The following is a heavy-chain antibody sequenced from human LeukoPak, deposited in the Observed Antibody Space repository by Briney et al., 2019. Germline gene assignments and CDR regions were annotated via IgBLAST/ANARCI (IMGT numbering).Heavy chain of an antibody. D-gene: IGHD2-15*01. CDR3: ARTLRSGGSYWFDP. V-gene: IGHV3-11*01. CDR1: GFTFSDYY. J-gene: IGHJ5*02. Sequence: PGGSLRLSCAAFGFTFSDYYMSWIRQAPGKGLERVSYISSSGSTKYYADSVKGRFTISRDNAENSLYLQMNSLRAEDTAVYYCARTLRSGGSYWFDPWGQGTLVTVSS. CDR2: ISSSGSTK.